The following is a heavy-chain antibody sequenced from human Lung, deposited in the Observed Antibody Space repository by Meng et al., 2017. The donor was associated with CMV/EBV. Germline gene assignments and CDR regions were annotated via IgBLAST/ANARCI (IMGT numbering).Heavy chain of an antibody. J-gene: IGHJ6*01. D-gene: IGHD3-3*01. CDR3: ARSDFWSGYGMDV. CDR2: IYYSGST. CDR1: GGSISSYY. V-gene: IGHV4-59*01. Sequence: SETLSLXCTVSGGSISSYYWSWIRQPPGKGLEWIGYIYYSGSTNYNPSLKSRVTISVDTSKNQFSLKLSSVTAADTAVYYCARSDFWSGYGMDVWGQGTSV.